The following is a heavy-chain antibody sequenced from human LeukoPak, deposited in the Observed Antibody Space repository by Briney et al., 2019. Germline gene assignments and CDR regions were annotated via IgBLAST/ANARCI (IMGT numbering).Heavy chain of an antibody. CDR1: GDGVSSNSAA. CDR3: ARGVRNCTNGVCYIHYYYGMDV. V-gene: IGHV6-1*01. CDR2: TYYRSKWYN. D-gene: IGHD2-8*01. J-gene: IGHJ6*02. Sequence: SQSLSLTCAISGDGVSSNSAAWNWIRQSPSRGLEWLGRTYYRSKWYNDYAVSVKSRITINPDTSKNQFSLQLNSVTPEDTAVYYCARGVRNCTNGVCYIHYYYGMDVWGQGTTVTVSS.